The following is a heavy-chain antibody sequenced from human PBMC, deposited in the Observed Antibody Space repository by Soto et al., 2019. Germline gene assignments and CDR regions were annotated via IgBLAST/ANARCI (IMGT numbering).Heavy chain of an antibody. J-gene: IGHJ4*02. D-gene: IGHD3-3*01. CDR1: GYPFTTYG. CDR3: ARVMTTFGVVSKGPDH. V-gene: IGHV1-18*04. CDR2: ISTYNGNT. Sequence: QVQLVQSGDEVKKPGASVKVSCKASGYPFTTYGITWVRQAPGQGLEWIGWISTYNGNTNYAQSLQGRVTMTRETSSTTAYMELRSLRSDDTAVYYCARVMTTFGVVSKGPDHWGQGTLVTVSS.